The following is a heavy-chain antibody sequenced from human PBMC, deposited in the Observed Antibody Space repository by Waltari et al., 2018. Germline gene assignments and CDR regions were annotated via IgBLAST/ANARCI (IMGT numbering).Heavy chain of an antibody. Sequence: EVQLLESGGGLVQPGGSLRLSCAASGFTFSSYAMRWVRQAPGKGLEWVSGISGSGDSTYYADSVKGRFTISRDNSKNTLYLQMNSLRAEDTAVYYCAKDRTEADGDYEESWFDPWGQGTLVTASS. CDR3: AKDRTEADGDYEESWFDP. J-gene: IGHJ5*02. D-gene: IGHD4-17*01. CDR2: ISGSGDST. CDR1: GFTFSSYA. V-gene: IGHV3-23*01.